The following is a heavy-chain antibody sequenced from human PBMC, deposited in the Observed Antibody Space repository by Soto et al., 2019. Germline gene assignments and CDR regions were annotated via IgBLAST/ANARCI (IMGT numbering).Heavy chain of an antibody. Sequence: EIQLVESGGGLVQPGGSLRLSCAASGFTFSNYWMTWVRQAPGKGLEWVANIRQDGSENSYVGSVKGRFTISRDNTKNSLFLQMNNLRAEDAAIYYCGRDRGSKSMDVWGQGTTVTVSS. J-gene: IGHJ6*02. D-gene: IGHD2-15*01. CDR1: GFTFSNYW. V-gene: IGHV3-7*03. CDR3: GRDRGSKSMDV. CDR2: IRQDGSEN.